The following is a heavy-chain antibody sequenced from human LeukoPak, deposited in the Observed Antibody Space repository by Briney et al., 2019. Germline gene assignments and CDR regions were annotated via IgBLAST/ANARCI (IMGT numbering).Heavy chain of an antibody. J-gene: IGHJ4*02. V-gene: IGHV4-34*01. CDR1: VGSFSGYY. CDR3: ALASPGIAPGTIDY. CDR2: IYHSGNT. Sequence: SETLSLTCAVYVGSFSGYYWSWIRQPPGKGLEWIGEIYHSGNTNYNPSLKSRVTISVDTSKNQFSLKLRSVTAADTAVYYCALASPGIAPGTIDYWGQGTLVTVSS. D-gene: IGHD6-13*01.